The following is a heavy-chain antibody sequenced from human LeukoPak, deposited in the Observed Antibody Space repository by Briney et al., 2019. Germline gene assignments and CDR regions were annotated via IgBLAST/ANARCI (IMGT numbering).Heavy chain of an antibody. J-gene: IGHJ4*02. CDR1: GYTFTSYY. CDR3: AMRYYGWLPFDY. D-gene: IGHD3-9*01. CDR2: INPSGGST. Sequence: ASVKVSCKASGYTFTSYYMHWVRQSPGQGLEWMGIINPSGGSTSYAQKFQGRVIMTRDTSTSTVYMELSSLRSEDTAVCYCAMRYYGWLPFDYWGQGTLVTVSS. V-gene: IGHV1-46*03.